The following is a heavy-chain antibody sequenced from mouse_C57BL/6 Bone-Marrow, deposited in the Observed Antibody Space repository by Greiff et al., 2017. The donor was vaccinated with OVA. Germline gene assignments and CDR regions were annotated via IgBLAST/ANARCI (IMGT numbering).Heavy chain of an antibody. CDR3: ARRGGYSPFGY. D-gene: IGHD2-3*01. CDR2: ISDGGSYT. J-gene: IGHJ2*01. CDR1: GFTFSSYA. V-gene: IGHV5-4*03. Sequence: EVKLVESGGGLVKPGGSLKLSCAASGFTFSSYAMSWVRQTPEKRLEWVATISDGGSYTYYPDNVKGRFTISRDNAKNNLYLQMSSLKSEDTAMYYCARRGGYSPFGYWGQGTTLTVSS.